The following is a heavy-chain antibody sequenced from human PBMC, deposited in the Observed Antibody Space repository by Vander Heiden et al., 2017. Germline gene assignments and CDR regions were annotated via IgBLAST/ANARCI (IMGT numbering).Heavy chain of an antibody. J-gene: IGHJ4*02. CDR3: ASPAYS. V-gene: IGHV4-39*01. CDR1: GGSVSSNSYF. Sequence: QLQLQESGPGLVKPSETLSLTCTVSGGSVSSNSYFWGWIRQPPGKGLEWIGTLYFGGSTYYNPSLKSRVTISVDTSKNQLSLKLTSVTAADTALYYCASPAYSWGQGTLVTVSS. CDR2: LYFGGST. D-gene: IGHD2-15*01.